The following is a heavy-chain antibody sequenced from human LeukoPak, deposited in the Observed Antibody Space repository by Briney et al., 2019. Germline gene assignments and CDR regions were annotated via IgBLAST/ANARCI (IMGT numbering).Heavy chain of an antibody. V-gene: IGHV3-74*01. J-gene: IGHJ4*02. CDR1: GFTFAGYS. Sequence: GGSLRLSCAASGFTFAGYSMHWVRQAPGKGLMWVSRINRDGSRTDYADSVKGRFTISRDDAKNTLYLQVNSLRAEDTAVYFCARGGSDTAMAHDYWGQGTLVTVSS. D-gene: IGHD5-18*01. CDR3: ARGGSDTAMAHDY. CDR2: INRDGSRT.